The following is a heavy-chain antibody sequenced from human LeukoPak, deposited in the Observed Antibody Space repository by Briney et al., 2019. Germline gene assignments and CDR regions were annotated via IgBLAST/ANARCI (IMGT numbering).Heavy chain of an antibody. J-gene: IGHJ6*03. CDR2: ISSSSSYI. CDR3: ARGPIVVVPDYYMDV. V-gene: IGHV3-21*01. D-gene: IGHD2-2*01. Sequence: GGSLRLSCAASGFTFSSYWMSWVRQAPGKGLEWVSSISSSSSYIYYADSVKGRFTISRDNAKNSLYLQMNSLRAEDTAVYYCARGPIVVVPDYYMDVWGKGTTVTVSS. CDR1: GFTFSSYW.